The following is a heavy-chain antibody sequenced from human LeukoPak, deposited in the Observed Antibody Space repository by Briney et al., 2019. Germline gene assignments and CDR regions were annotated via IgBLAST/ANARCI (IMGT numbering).Heavy chain of an antibody. V-gene: IGHV1-18*01. J-gene: IGHJ4*02. Sequence: ASVKVSCKASRYTFTSYGISWVRQAPGQGLEWMGWISAYNGNTNYAQKLQGRVTMTTDTSTSTAYMELRSLRSDDTAVYYCARAAYCSSTSCPDYWGQGTLVTVSS. CDR1: RYTFTSYG. CDR3: ARAAYCSSTSCPDY. CDR2: ISAYNGNT. D-gene: IGHD2-2*01.